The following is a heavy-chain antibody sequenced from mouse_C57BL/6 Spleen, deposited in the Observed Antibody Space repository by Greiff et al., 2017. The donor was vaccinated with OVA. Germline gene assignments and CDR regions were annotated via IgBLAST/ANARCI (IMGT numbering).Heavy chain of an antibody. CDR1: GFNIKNTY. CDR2: IDPANGNT. Sequence: EVQGVESVAELVRPGASVKLSCTASGFNIKNTYMHWVKQRPEQGLEWIGRIDPANGNTKYAPKFQGKATITADTSSNTAYLQLSSLTSEDTAIYYCASSDSSGYGADFDYWGQGTTLTVSS. CDR3: ASSDSSGYGADFDY. J-gene: IGHJ2*01. V-gene: IGHV14-3*01. D-gene: IGHD3-2*02.